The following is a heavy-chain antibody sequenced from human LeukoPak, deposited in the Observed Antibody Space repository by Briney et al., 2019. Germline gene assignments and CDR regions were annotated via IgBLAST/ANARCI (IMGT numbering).Heavy chain of an antibody. CDR2: INPNSGGT. Sequence: ASVKVSCKASGYTFTGYYMNWVRQAPGQGLGWMGWINPNSGGTNYAQKFQGRVTMTRDTSISTAYMELSRLRSDDTAVYYCARVDSSSWDCYFDYWGQGTLVTVSS. CDR3: ARVDSSSWDCYFDY. J-gene: IGHJ4*02. D-gene: IGHD6-13*01. V-gene: IGHV1-2*02. CDR1: GYTFTGYY.